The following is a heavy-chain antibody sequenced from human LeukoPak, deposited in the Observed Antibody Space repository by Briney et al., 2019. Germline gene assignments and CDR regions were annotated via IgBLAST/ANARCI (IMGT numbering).Heavy chain of an antibody. CDR2: ISSSGSYI. D-gene: IGHD2-2*01. CDR1: GFTFSSYS. V-gene: IGHV3-21*01. Sequence: AGGSLRLSCAASGFTFSSYSMNWVRQAPGKGLEWVSSISSSGSYIYYADSVKGRFTISRDSAKNSLYLQMNSLRAEDTAVYYCARGWGYCSSTSCYALDYWGQGTLVTVSS. CDR3: ARGWGYCSSTSCYALDY. J-gene: IGHJ4*02.